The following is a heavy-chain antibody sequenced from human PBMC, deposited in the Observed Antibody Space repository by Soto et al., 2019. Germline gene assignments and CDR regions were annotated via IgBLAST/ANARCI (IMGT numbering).Heavy chain of an antibody. V-gene: IGHV4-30-4*01. CDR3: ARDTVTMYYYGMDV. J-gene: IGHJ6*02. CDR2: IYYSGST. Sequence: NPSETLSLTCTVSGGSISSGDYYWSWIRQPPGKGLEWIGYIYYSGSTYYNPSLKSRVTISVDTSKNQFSLKLSSVTAADTAVYYCARDTVTMYYYGMDVWGQGTTVTVSS. CDR1: GGSISSGDYY. D-gene: IGHD4-17*01.